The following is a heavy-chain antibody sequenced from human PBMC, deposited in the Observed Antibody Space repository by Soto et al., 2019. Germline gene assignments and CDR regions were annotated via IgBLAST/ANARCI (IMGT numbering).Heavy chain of an antibody. CDR2: IDPSDSYA. J-gene: IGHJ3*02. CDR1: GYSFTSYW. Sequence: PGESLKISCKGSGYSFTSYWISWVRQMPGKGLEWMGRIDPSDSYANYSPSFQGHVTISADKSISTAYLQWSSLKASDTAMYYCAKTIQYAFDIWGQGTMVTVTS. CDR3: AKTIQYAFDI. V-gene: IGHV5-10-1*01. D-gene: IGHD2-2*01.